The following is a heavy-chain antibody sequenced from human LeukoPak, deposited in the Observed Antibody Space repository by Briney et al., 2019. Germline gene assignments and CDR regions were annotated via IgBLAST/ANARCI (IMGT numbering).Heavy chain of an antibody. CDR2: INPNSGGT. J-gene: IGHJ6*03. CDR1: GYTFTGYY. V-gene: IGHV1-2*02. CDR3: ARHGDYGGKGGYYYYYMDV. Sequence: ASVKVSCKASGYTFTGYYMHWVRQAPGQGLEWMGWINPNSGGTNYAQKFQGRVTMTRDTSISTAYMELSRLRSDDTAVYYCARHGDYGGKGGYYYYYMDVWGKGTTVTVSS. D-gene: IGHD4-23*01.